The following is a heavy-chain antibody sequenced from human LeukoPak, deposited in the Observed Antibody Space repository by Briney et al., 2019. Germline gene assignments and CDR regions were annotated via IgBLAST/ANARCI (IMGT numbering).Heavy chain of an antibody. CDR1: GGSFSGYY. Sequence: SETLSLTCAVYGGSFSGYYWGWIRQPPGKGLEWIGEINHSGSTNYNPSLKSRVTISVDTSKNQFSLKLSSVTAADTAVYYCASGSANWFDPWGQGTLVTVSS. J-gene: IGHJ5*02. V-gene: IGHV4-34*01. CDR3: ASGSANWFDP. CDR2: INHSGST.